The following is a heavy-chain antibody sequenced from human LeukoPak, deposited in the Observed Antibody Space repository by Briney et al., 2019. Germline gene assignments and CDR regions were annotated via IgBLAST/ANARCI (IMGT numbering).Heavy chain of an antibody. CDR2: ISAYNGNT. CDR1: GYTFTSYG. J-gene: IGHJ4*02. D-gene: IGHD6-19*01. CDR3: ARDFFAPYSSGWYRIDY. Sequence: GASVKVSCKASGYTFTSYGISWVRQAPGQGLEWMGWISAYNGNTNYAQKLQGRVTMTTDTSTSTAYMELRSLRSDDTAVCYCARDFFAPYSSGWYRIDYWGQGTLVTVSS. V-gene: IGHV1-18*01.